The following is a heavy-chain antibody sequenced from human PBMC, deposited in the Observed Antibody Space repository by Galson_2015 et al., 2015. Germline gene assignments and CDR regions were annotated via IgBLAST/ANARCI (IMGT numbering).Heavy chain of an antibody. CDR2: VDPGDSYT. D-gene: IGHD3-10*01. CDR1: GYTFANYW. Sequence: QSGAEVKKPGESLRISCKGSGYTFANYWIGWVRQMPGKGLEWMGRVDPGDSYTTYSPSFQGHVTVLADKSISTAYLHWNSLKASDTAMYYCVRAFGDRDDFWGQGTLITVSS. V-gene: IGHV5-10-1*01. J-gene: IGHJ4*02. CDR3: VRAFGDRDDF.